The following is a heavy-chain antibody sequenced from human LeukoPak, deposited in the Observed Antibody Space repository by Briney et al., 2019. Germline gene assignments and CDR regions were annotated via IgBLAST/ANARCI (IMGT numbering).Heavy chain of an antibody. CDR2: ISAYNGNT. CDR1: GYTFTSYG. CDR3: ARGNNSDFWSCYYRFDP. D-gene: IGHD3-3*01. J-gene: IGHJ5*02. Sequence: ASVKVSCKASGYTFTSYGISWVRQAPGQGLEWMGWISAYNGNTNYAQKLQGRVTMTTDTSTSTAYMELRSLRSDDTAVYYCARGNNSDFWSCYYRFDPWGQGTLVTVSS. V-gene: IGHV1-18*01.